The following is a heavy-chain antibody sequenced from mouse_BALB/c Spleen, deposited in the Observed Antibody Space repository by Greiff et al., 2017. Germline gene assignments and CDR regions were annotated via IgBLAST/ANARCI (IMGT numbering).Heavy chain of an antibody. CDR2: ISSGSSTI. D-gene: IGHD1-1*01. V-gene: IGHV5-17*02. J-gene: IGHJ2*01. Sequence: DVKLVESGGGLVQPGGSRKLSCAASGFTFSSFGMHWVRQAPEKGLEWVAYISSGSSTIYYADTVKGRFTISRDNPKNTLFLQMTSLRSEDTAMYYCARSYYDSVDYWGQGTTLTVSS. CDR3: ARSYYDSVDY. CDR1: GFTFSSFG.